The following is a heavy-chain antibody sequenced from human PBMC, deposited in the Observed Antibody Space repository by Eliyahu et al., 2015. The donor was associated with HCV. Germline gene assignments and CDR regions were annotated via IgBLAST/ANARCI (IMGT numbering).Heavy chain of an antibody. V-gene: IGHV3-30*18. J-gene: IGHJ4*02. Sequence: QVQLVESGGGVVQPGRSLRLSCAASGFTFSSYGMHWVRQAPGKGLEWVALISYDGSNKYYADSVKGRFTISRDNSKNTLYLQMNSLRAEDTAVYYCAKGAGPTIFGPIDYWGQGTLVTVSS. D-gene: IGHD3-3*01. CDR3: AKGAGPTIFGPIDY. CDR2: ISYDGSNK. CDR1: GFTFSSYG.